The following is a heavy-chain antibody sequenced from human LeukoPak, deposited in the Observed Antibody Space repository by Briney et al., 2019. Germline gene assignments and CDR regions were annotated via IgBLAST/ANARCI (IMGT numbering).Heavy chain of an antibody. D-gene: IGHD5-18*01. CDR1: GFTFSSYA. CDR2: ISGSGGST. V-gene: IGHV3-23*01. J-gene: IGHJ6*03. CDR3: AKDRRLNTAMVNYYYMDV. Sequence: GGSLRLSCAASGFTFSSYAMSWVRQAPGKGLEWVSAISGSGGSTYYADSVKGRFTISRDNSKNTLYLQMNSLRAEDTAVYYCAKDRRLNTAMVNYYYMDVWGKGPRSPSP.